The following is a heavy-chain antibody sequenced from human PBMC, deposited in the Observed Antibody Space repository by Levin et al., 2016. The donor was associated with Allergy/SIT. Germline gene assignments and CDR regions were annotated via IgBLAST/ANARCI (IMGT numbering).Heavy chain of an antibody. CDR3: ARDGLCGGDCSHVGDYGMDV. Sequence: WIRQPPGKGLEWVGRTRNKANSYTTEYAASVKGRFTISRDDSKNSLYLQMNSLKTEDTAVYYCARDGLCGGDCSHVGDYGMDVWGQGTTVTVSS. J-gene: IGHJ6*02. V-gene: IGHV3-72*01. CDR2: TRNKANSYTT. D-gene: IGHD2-21*02.